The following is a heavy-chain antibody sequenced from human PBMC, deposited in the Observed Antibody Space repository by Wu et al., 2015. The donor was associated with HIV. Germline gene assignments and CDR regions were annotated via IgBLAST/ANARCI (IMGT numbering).Heavy chain of an antibody. J-gene: IGHJ6*02. Sequence: QVQLVQSGAEVKKPGSSVKVTCKASGAGFTSYAVSWVRQAPGQGLEWMGGINPLFGTTKHTHKFQDRVTFTTDESKTTAYMELNSLRSDDSAVYYCAINTDAVATSLYSMGVWGQGTTVTVSS. D-gene: IGHD6-19*01. V-gene: IGHV1-69*01. CDR3: AINTDAVATSLYSMGV. CDR1: GAGFTSYA. CDR2: INPLFGTT.